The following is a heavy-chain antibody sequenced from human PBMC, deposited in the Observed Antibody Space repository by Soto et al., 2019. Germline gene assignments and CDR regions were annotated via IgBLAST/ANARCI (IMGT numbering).Heavy chain of an antibody. J-gene: IGHJ4*02. D-gene: IGHD4-17*01. V-gene: IGHV4-59*08. CDR2: IYYTGSA. CDR3: ASTVTTSTFDY. CDR1: GGSISSYY. Sequence: SETLSLTCTVSGGSISSYYWSWIRQPPGKGLEWIGYIYYTGSANYNPSLKSRVTISVDTSKNQFSLKLSSVTAADTAVYYCASTVTTSTFDYWGQGTLVTVSS.